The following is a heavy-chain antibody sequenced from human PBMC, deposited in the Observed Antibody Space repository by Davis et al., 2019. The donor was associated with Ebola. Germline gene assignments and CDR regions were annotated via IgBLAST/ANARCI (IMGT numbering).Heavy chain of an antibody. D-gene: IGHD3-22*01. J-gene: IGHJ3*02. V-gene: IGHV3-23*01. CDR3: ARGRITMIVACAFDI. CDR2: ISGSGGST. CDR1: GFTFSSYA. Sequence: GESLKISCAASGFTFSSYAMSWVRQAPGKGLEWVSAISGSGGSTYYADSVKGRFTISRDNSKNTLYLQMNSLRAEDTAVYYCARGRITMIVACAFDIWGQGTMVTVSS.